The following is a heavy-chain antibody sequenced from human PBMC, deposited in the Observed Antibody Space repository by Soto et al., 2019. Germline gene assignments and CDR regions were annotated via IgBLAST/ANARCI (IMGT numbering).Heavy chain of an antibody. J-gene: IGHJ4*02. CDR2: ISGSGGNT. Sequence: EVHLLESGGGLVQPGGSLRLSCTASGFTFSIYAMSWVRQAPGKGLEWVSSISGSGGNTYYADSVKGRFTISRDNSKNTLYLQMYSLRGDDTAVYYCAKDPPLPNAAVDVPFDYWGQGTLVTVFS. D-gene: IGHD6-13*01. V-gene: IGHV3-23*01. CDR3: AKDPPLPNAAVDVPFDY. CDR1: GFTFSIYA.